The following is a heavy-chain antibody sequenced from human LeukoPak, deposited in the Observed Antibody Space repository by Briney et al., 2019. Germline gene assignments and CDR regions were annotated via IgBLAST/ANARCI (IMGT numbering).Heavy chain of an antibody. D-gene: IGHD3-10*02. CDR1: SFSISRDY. Sequence: PSETLSLTCTAASFSISRDYWTWIRQPAGKELEWIGLISSTGSTNYNPSLNSRVTMSVDTATNQFSLKLSSVTAADTAVYFCARGLLTYYYARDGPPPSLNYYFDYWGLGIQVTVSS. J-gene: IGHJ4*02. CDR3: ARGLLTYYYARDGPPPSLNYYFDY. V-gene: IGHV4-4*07. CDR2: ISSTGST.